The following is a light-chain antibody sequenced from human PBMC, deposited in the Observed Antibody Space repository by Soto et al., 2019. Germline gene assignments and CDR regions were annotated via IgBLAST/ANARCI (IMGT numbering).Light chain of an antibody. J-gene: IGKJ1*01. CDR3: QQRGNRPPWT. CDR2: AAS. V-gene: IGKV1-39*01. CDR1: QSISSY. Sequence: DIQMTQSPSSLSASVGDRVTITCRARQSISSYLNWYQQKPGNAPKLLIYAASSLQSGVPSRFSGSGAGTDFTLTISSLEPEDVSVYYCQQRGNRPPWTFGQGTKVDI.